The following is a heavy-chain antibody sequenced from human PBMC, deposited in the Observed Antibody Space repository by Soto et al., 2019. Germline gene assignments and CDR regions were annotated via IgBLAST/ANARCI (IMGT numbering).Heavy chain of an antibody. D-gene: IGHD2-2*01. CDR2: ISDSGTLT. J-gene: IGHJ6*02. V-gene: IGHV3-23*01. CDR3: ARYIPGVRYYGMDV. CDR1: GFTYSSYA. Sequence: GGSLRLSCAASGFTYSSYAMKWVRQAPGKGLEWVSLISDSGTLTYYADSVKGRFTISRDNSGNTLFLQMYSLRAEDTAVYYCARYIPGVRYYGMDVWGQGTTVTVSS.